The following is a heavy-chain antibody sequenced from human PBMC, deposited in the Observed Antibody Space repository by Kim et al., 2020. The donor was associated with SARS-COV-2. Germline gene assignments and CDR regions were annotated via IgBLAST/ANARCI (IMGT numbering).Heavy chain of an antibody. Sequence: NYNPSLQSRVTISVDTSKNQFSLKLSSVTAADTAVYYCAGVRGVSVWFDPWGQGTLVTVSS. CDR3: AGVRGVSVWFDP. D-gene: IGHD3-10*01. V-gene: IGHV4-59*01. J-gene: IGHJ5*02.